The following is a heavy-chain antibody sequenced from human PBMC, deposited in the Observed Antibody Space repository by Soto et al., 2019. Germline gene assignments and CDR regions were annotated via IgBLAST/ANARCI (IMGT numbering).Heavy chain of an antibody. CDR2: ISYDESDK. D-gene: IGHD6-19*01. CDR1: GFTFRSYA. J-gene: IGHJ4*02. CDR3: ARDPSVAGPDY. Sequence: GGSLRLSCAASGFTFRSYAMHWVRQAPGKGLEWLAVISYDESDKYYADSLKGRFTISRDNSKNTLYLQMNSLRGEDTAVYYCARDPSVAGPDYWGQGTLVTVSS. V-gene: IGHV3-30*03.